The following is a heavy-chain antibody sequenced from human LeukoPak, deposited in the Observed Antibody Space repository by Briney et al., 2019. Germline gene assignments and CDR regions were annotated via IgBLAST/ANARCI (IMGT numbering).Heavy chain of an antibody. CDR3: AKEPYDYVWGSYRFDY. J-gene: IGHJ4*02. D-gene: IGHD3-16*02. CDR2: IRYDGSNK. V-gene: IGHV3-30*02. CDR1: GFTFSSYG. Sequence: SGGSLRLSCAASGFTFSSYGMHWVRQAPGKGLEWVAFIRYDGSNKYYADSVKGRFTISRDNSKNTLYLQMNSLRAEDTAVHYCAKEPYDYVWGSYRFDYWGQGTLVTVSS.